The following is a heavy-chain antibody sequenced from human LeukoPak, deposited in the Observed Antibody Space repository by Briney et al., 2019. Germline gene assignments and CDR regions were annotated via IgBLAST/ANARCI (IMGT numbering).Heavy chain of an antibody. D-gene: IGHD6-19*01. CDR3: ARTLLAVAGYYMDV. CDR2: INPKSGGT. Sequence: ASVKVSCKASGYTFIDYHLHWVRQAPGQGLEWMGRINPKSGGTNYAQKFQGRVTKTRDTSISAVYMELSRLRSNDTAVYYCARTLLAVAGYYMDVWGKGTTVTVSS. J-gene: IGHJ6*03. CDR1: GYTFIDYH. V-gene: IGHV1-2*06.